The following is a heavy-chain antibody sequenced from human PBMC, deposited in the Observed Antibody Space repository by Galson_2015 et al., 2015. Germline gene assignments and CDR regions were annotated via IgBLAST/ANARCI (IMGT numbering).Heavy chain of an antibody. D-gene: IGHD6-19*01. Sequence: SLRLSCAASGFTFSSYRMNWVRQAPGKGLEWVSYISSSSSTIYYADSVKGRFTISRDNAKNSLYLQMNSLRDEDTAVYYCARDISAPGWLPKYYFDYWGQGTLVTVSS. V-gene: IGHV3-48*02. CDR3: ARDISAPGWLPKYYFDY. CDR2: ISSSSSTI. CDR1: GFTFSSYR. J-gene: IGHJ4*02.